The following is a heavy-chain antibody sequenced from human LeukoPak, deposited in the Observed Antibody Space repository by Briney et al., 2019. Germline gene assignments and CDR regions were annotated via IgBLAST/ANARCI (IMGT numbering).Heavy chain of an antibody. Sequence: GGSLRLSCAASGFSFSRSDMIWVRQAPGKGLEWVTVISGSGDTSFYADSVRGRFTISRDNSRDTLYLQLNSLRAEDTAAYHCAKKGYSWSPRFDPWGQGTLVTVSS. V-gene: IGHV3-23*01. CDR2: ISGSGDTS. CDR1: GFSFSRSD. J-gene: IGHJ5*02. CDR3: AKKGYSWSPRFDP. D-gene: IGHD4-11*01.